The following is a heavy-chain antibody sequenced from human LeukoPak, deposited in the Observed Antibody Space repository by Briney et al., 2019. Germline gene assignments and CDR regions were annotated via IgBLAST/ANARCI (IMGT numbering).Heavy chain of an antibody. D-gene: IGHD6-13*01. V-gene: IGHV3-30*18. CDR1: GFTFSSYA. CDR3: AKTRRIAAAGTLFDY. J-gene: IGHJ4*02. CDR2: ISNDGSNK. Sequence: GGSLRLSCAASGFTFSSYAMSWVRQAPGKGLEWVAVISNDGSNKNYADSVKGRFTISRDNSKNTLYLQMNSLRAEDTAVYYCAKTRRIAAAGTLFDYWGQGTLVTVSS.